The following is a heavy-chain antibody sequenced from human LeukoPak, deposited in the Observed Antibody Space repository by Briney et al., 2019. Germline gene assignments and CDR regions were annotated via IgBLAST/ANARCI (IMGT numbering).Heavy chain of an antibody. CDR1: GFTFDDYA. CDR3: AKEQAVAGPFDY. Sequence: PGRSLRLSCAASGFTFDDYAMHWVRQAPGKGLEWVSGISWNSGSIGYADSVKGRFTISRDNAKNSLYLQMNSLRAEDTALYYCAKEQAVAGPFDYWGQGTLVTVSS. J-gene: IGHJ4*02. V-gene: IGHV3-9*01. D-gene: IGHD6-19*01. CDR2: ISWNSGSI.